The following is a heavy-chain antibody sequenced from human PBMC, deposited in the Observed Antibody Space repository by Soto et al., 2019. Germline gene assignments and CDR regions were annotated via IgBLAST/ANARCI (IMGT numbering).Heavy chain of an antibody. V-gene: IGHV1-69*13. J-gene: IGHJ4*02. Sequence: SVKVSCKASGGTFSSYAISWVRQAPGQGLEWMGGIIPIFGTANYAQKFQGRVTITADESTSTAYMELSSLRSEDMAVYYCARGWDDYSNYGGYFDYWGQGTLVTVSS. CDR2: IIPIFGTA. CDR3: ARGWDDYSNYGGYFDY. D-gene: IGHD4-4*01. CDR1: GGTFSSYA.